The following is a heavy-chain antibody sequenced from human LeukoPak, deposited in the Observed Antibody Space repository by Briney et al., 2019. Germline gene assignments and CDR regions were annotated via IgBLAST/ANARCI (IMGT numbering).Heavy chain of an antibody. J-gene: IGHJ3*02. CDR3: ARGLPSVWFGELLYHDAFDI. V-gene: IGHV4-59*01. CDR2: IYYSGST. D-gene: IGHD3-10*01. Sequence: SETLSLTCTVSGGSISSYYWSWIRQPPGKGLEWIGYIYYSGSTNYNPSLKSRVTISVDTSKNQFSLKLSSVTAADTAVYYCARGLPSVWFGELLYHDAFDIWGQGTMVTVSS. CDR1: GGSISSYY.